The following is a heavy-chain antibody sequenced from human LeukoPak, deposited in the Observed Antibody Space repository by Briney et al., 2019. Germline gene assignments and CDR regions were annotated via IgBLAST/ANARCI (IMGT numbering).Heavy chain of an antibody. J-gene: IGHJ4*02. CDR1: GSTFSSYA. V-gene: IGHV3-30*14. CDR2: ISYDGSNK. D-gene: IGHD5-18*01. CDR3: ARDLDSYGSY. Sequence: GGSLRLSCAASGSTFSSYAMHWVRQAPGKGLEWVAVISYDGSNKYYADSVKGRFTISRDNSKNTLYLQMNSLRAEDTAVYYCARDLDSYGSYWGQGTLVTVSS.